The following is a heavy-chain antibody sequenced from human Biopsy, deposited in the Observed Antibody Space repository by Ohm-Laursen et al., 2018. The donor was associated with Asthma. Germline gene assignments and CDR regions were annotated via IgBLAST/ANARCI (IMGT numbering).Heavy chain of an antibody. CDR2: LIPVLGTP. J-gene: IGHJ6*02. CDR3: ARGDSGSDRIVYYYSGLEV. Sequence: SVTASCKASGDSFSNYAISWVRQAPGQGLEWMGGLIPVLGTPDHAQMFEGRVTITAEESTSTAYMELSSLSSEDTAVYYRARGDSGSDRIVYYYSGLEVWGQGTTVTVSS. D-gene: IGHD5-12*01. CDR1: GDSFSNYA. V-gene: IGHV1-69*13.